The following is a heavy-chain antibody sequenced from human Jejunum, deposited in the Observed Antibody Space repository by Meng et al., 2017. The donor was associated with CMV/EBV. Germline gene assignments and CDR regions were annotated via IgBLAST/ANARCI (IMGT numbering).Heavy chain of an antibody. J-gene: IGHJ6*02. CDR3: AREYCSSTSCYGYYGMDV. Sequence: FSDYYMSWIRQATGKGLEWVSYISSSGSTIYYADSVKGRFTISRDNAKNSLYLQMNSLRAEDTAVYYCAREYCSSTSCYGYYGMDVWGQGTTVTVSS. CDR1: FSDYY. CDR2: ISSSGSTI. V-gene: IGHV3-11*04. D-gene: IGHD2-2*01.